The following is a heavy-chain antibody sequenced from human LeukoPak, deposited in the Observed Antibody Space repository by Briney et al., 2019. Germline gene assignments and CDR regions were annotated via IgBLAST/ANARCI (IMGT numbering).Heavy chain of an antibody. Sequence: GGSLRLSCAASGFTFSSYAMSWVRQAPGKGLEWVSGISGSGGSTYYADSVKGRFTISRDNSKNTLYLQMNSLRAEDTAVYYCAKIRGRGGYDSSGYYTPTPFDYWGQGTLVTVSS. J-gene: IGHJ4*02. CDR1: GFTFSSYA. CDR2: ISGSGGST. V-gene: IGHV3-23*01. CDR3: AKIRGRGGYDSSGYYTPTPFDY. D-gene: IGHD3-22*01.